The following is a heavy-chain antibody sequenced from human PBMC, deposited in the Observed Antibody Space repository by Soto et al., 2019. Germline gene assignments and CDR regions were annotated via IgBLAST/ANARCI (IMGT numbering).Heavy chain of an antibody. V-gene: IGHV1-3*01. D-gene: IGHD3-10*01. J-gene: IGHJ5*02. CDR2: INAGNGNT. CDR3: ARDLRRFGELWGWFDP. Sequence: QVQLVQSGAEVKKPGASVKVSCKASGYTFTSYAMHWVHQAPGQRLEWMGWINAGNGNTKYSQKFQGRVTITRDTSASTAYMELSSLRAEDTAVYYCARDLRRFGELWGWFDPWGQGTLVTVSS. CDR1: GYTFTSYA.